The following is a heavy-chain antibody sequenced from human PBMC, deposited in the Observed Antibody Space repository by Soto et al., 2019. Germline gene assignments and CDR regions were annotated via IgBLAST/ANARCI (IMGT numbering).Heavy chain of an antibody. Sequence: PGGSLRLSCAASGFTFSSYAMSWVRQAPGKGLEWVSAISGSGGSTYYADSVKGRFTISRDNSKNTLYLQMNSLRAEDTAVYYCAKGQAAAGTSYYYYGMDVWGQGTTVTVSS. CDR2: ISGSGGST. J-gene: IGHJ6*02. CDR1: GFTFSSYA. D-gene: IGHD6-13*01. V-gene: IGHV3-23*01. CDR3: AKGQAAAGTSYYYYGMDV.